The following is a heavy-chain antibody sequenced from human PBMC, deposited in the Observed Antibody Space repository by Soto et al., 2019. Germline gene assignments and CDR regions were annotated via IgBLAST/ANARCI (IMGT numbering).Heavy chain of an antibody. CDR2: INPSGGRT. V-gene: IGHV1-46*01. CDR1: GYMFTSYG. Sequence: ASVKVSCKASGYMFTSYGIIWVRQAPGQGLEWMGIINPSGGRTSYAQKFQGRVTMARHTSTSTVYMELSSLRSEDTAVYYCARLASHYDSSGYYYKNDYWGQGTLVTVSS. CDR3: ARLASHYDSSGYYYKNDY. J-gene: IGHJ4*02. D-gene: IGHD3-22*01.